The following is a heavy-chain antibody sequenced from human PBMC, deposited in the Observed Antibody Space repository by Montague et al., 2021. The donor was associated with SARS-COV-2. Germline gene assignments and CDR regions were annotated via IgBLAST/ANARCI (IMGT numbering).Heavy chain of an antibody. J-gene: IGHJ3*02. CDR1: GGSFSNYS. CDR2: IRYHGFT. V-gene: IGHV4-34*01. Sequence: SETLSLTCAVYGGSFSNYSWRCIRHPPGNGLESIGLIRYHGFTHIHPSLTSRVTIPVNTSKNQFSLNLSSVTASDTAVYYCARHITGSGNAFDIWGQGTMVTVSS. D-gene: IGHD3-10*01. CDR3: ARHITGSGNAFDI.